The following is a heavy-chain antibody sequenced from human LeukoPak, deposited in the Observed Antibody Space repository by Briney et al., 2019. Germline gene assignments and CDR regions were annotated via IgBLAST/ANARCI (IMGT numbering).Heavy chain of an antibody. J-gene: IGHJ3*02. CDR1: GFTVSSNY. CDR2: IYSGGST. V-gene: IGHV3-53*01. Sequence: PGGSLRLSCAASGFTVSSNYMSWVRQAPGKGLEWVSVIYSGGSTYYADSVKGRFTISRDNSKNTLYLQMNSLRAEDTAVYYCAAGGGLIDYAFDIWGQGTMVTVSS. CDR3: AAGGGLIDYAFDI. D-gene: IGHD2-15*01.